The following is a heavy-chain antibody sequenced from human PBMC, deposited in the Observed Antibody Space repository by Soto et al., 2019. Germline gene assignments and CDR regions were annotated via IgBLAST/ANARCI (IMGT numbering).Heavy chain of an antibody. CDR3: ARERGLLLWFGELSWFDP. J-gene: IGHJ5*02. D-gene: IGHD3-10*01. Sequence: SETLSLTCPVYGGSFSGYYWSWIRQPPGKGLEWIGEINHSGSTNYNPSLKSRVTISVDTSKNQFSLKLSSVTAADTAVYYCARERGLLLWFGELSWFDPWGQGTLVTVS. CDR1: GGSFSGYY. CDR2: INHSGST. V-gene: IGHV4-34*01.